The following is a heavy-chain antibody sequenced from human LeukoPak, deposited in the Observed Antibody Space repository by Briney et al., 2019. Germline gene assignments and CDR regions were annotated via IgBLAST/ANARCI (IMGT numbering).Heavy chain of an antibody. V-gene: IGHV4-59*01. CDR3: ARRGLGDGLLAFDI. D-gene: IGHD1-26*01. Sequence: PSETLSLTCTVSGGSISSYYWSWIRQPPGKGLEWIGYIYYSGSTNYNPSLKSRVTISVDTSKNQFSLKLSSVTAADTAVYYCARRGLGDGLLAFDIWGQGTMVTVSS. J-gene: IGHJ3*02. CDR1: GGSISSYY. CDR2: IYYSGST.